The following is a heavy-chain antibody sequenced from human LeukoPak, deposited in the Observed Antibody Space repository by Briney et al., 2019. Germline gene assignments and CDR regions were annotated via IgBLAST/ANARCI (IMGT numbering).Heavy chain of an antibody. D-gene: IGHD6-13*01. CDR3: ARTYSSSDEFDY. CDR1: GYTFTSYG. CDR2: INPSGGST. J-gene: IGHJ4*02. V-gene: IGHV1-46*01. Sequence: GASVKVSCKASGYTFTSYGISWVRQAPGQGLEWMGIINPSGGSTTYAQKFQGRVAMTRDTSTGRVYMEVSSLRSEDTAVYYCARTYSSSDEFDYWGQGTLVTVSS.